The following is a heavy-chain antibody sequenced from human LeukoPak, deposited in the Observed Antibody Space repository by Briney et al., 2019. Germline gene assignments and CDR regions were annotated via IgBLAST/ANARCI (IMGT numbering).Heavy chain of an antibody. CDR2: IIPIFGTA. CDR1: GYTFTSYG. CDR3: AAPGGSYTTRYYYYMDV. J-gene: IGHJ6*03. D-gene: IGHD1-26*01. Sequence: GASVKVSCKASGYTFTSYGISWVRQAPGQGLEWMGGIIPIFGTANYAQKFQGRVTITADESTSTAYMELSSLRSEDTAVYYCAAPGGSYTTRYYYYMDVWGKGTTVTVSS. V-gene: IGHV1-69*13.